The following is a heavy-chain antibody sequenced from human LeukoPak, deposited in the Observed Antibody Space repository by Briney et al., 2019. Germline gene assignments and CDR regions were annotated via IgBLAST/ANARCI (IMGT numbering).Heavy chain of an antibody. CDR1: GYTFTSYD. J-gene: IGHJ4*02. Sequence: ASVKVSCKASGYTFTSYDINWVRQATGQGLEWMGWMNPNSGNTGYAQKFQGRVTMTRNTSISTAYMELSSLRSEDTAVYYCARAPSLGYYDSSGYVDYWRQGTLVTVSS. CDR3: ARAPSLGYYDSSGYVDY. V-gene: IGHV1-8*01. CDR2: MNPNSGNT. D-gene: IGHD3-22*01.